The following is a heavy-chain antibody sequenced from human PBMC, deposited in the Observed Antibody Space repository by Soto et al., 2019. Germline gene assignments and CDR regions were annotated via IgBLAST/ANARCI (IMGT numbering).Heavy chain of an antibody. CDR2: IYSLGNT. J-gene: IGHJ4*02. D-gene: IGHD3-22*01. CDR1: GGSISSSSYY. CDR3: ARQIYDSSGYYYAY. Sequence: QMQLQESGPGLVKPSETLSLTCTVSGGSISSSSYYWGWIRQPPGQGVEWLGTIYSLGNTYYNPSLKSRVTISVDKSKSQLFLKLSSVTAPDTAVYYSARQIYDSSGYYYAYWGQGTLVTVSS. V-gene: IGHV4-39*01.